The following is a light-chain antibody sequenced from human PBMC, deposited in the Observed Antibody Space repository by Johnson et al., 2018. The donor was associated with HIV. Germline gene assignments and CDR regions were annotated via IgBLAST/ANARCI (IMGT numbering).Light chain of an antibody. V-gene: IGLV1-51*02. CDR2: ENN. Sequence: QSVLTQPPSVSAAPGQKVTISCSGSSSNIGNNYVSWYQQLPGTAPKLLIYENNKRPSGIPDRFSGSKSGTSATLGITGLQTGDEADYYCGTWDSSLSAYNYVFGTGTMVTVL. J-gene: IGLJ1*01. CDR3: GTWDSSLSAYNYV. CDR1: SSNIGNNY.